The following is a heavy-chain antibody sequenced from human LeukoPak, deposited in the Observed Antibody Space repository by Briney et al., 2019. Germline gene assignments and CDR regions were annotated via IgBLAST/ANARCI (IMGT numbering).Heavy chain of an antibody. D-gene: IGHD4-17*01. CDR3: AIIYGDYSNLDY. Sequence: PGGSLRLSCAAPGFTFSNYAMRWVRQAPGKGLEWVSGISGSGDSTYYADSVKGRFTISRDNSKSTLYLQMNSLRAEDTAVYYCAIIYGDYSNLDYWGQGTLVTVSS. CDR1: GFTFSNYA. J-gene: IGHJ4*02. V-gene: IGHV3-23*01. CDR2: ISGSGDST.